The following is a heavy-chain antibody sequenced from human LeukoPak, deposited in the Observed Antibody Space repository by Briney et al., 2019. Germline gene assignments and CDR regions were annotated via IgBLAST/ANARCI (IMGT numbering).Heavy chain of an antibody. CDR2: IKQDGSEK. V-gene: IGHV3-7*04. Sequence: GGSLRLSCAASEFTFSNYWMGWVRQAPGNGLEWVANIKQDGSEKYYVDSVKGRFTIPRDNAENSLYLQMNSLRVEDTAVYYCARASATSWSSVYMDVWGKGTPVTVSS. CDR3: ARASATSWSSVYMDV. J-gene: IGHJ6*03. CDR1: EFTFSNYW. D-gene: IGHD2-2*01.